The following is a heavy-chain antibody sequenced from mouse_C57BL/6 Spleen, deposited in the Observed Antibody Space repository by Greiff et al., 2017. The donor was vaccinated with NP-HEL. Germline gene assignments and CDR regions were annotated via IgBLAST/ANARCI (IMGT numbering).Heavy chain of an antibody. CDR1: GYTFTDYE. Sequence: QLQQSGAELVRPGASVTLSCKASGYTFTDYEMHWVKQTPVHGLEWIGAIDPETGGTAYNQKFKGKAILTADKSSSTAYMELRSLTSEDSAVYYCTRSYGNYERDYWYFDVWGTGTTVTVSS. V-gene: IGHV1-15*01. CDR3: TRSYGNYERDYWYFDV. J-gene: IGHJ1*03. D-gene: IGHD2-1*01. CDR2: IDPETGGT.